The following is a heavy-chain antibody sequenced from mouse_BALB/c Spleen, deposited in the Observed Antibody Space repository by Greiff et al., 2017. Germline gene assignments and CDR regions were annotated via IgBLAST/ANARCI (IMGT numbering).Heavy chain of an antibody. CDR3: ARDDYYGSSFDY. J-gene: IGHJ2*01. V-gene: IGHV14-3*02. D-gene: IGHD1-1*01. Sequence: VQLKESGAELVKPGASVKLSCTASGFNIKDTYMHWVKQRPEQGLEWIGRIDPANGNTKYDPKFQGKATITADTSSNTAYLQLSSLTSEDTAVYYCARDDYYGSSFDYWGQGTTLTVSS. CDR1: GFNIKDTY. CDR2: IDPANGNT.